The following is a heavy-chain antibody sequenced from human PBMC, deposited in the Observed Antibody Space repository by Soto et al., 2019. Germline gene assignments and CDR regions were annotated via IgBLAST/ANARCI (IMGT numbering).Heavy chain of an antibody. CDR3: ARVGPWVPCYYDSSPYTFENWFDP. Sequence: SQTLSRTCVPCPYSVSSGYYWGWLRQPPEQGLERIGRIYHGESTDYNPALNSRIFLSIEMTNMHVALILNSLTAAVTAVYSCARVGPWVPCYYDSSPYTFENWFDPWGQGTLVTVTS. V-gene: IGHV4-38-2*01. CDR2: IYHGEST. CDR1: PYSVSSGYY. J-gene: IGHJ5*02. D-gene: IGHD3-22*01.